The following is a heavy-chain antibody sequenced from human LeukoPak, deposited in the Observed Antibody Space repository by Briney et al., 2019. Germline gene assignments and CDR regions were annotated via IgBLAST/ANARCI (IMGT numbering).Heavy chain of an antibody. CDR2: ISSIGSSK. Sequence: GGSLRLSGSASGVTLSSYGMHWVRQAPGRGLEYVSAISSIGSSKYYADSMKGRFTISRDNSKNTVYLQMSSLRPEDTAVYYCVKGGCDSTSCHLDYWGQGTLVTVSS. V-gene: IGHV3-64*03. J-gene: IGHJ4*02. D-gene: IGHD2-2*01. CDR1: GVTLSSYG. CDR3: VKGGCDSTSCHLDY.